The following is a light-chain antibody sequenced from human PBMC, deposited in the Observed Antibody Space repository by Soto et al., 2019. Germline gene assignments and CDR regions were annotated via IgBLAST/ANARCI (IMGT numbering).Light chain of an antibody. CDR2: EVS. J-gene: IGLJ1*01. V-gene: IGLV2-14*01. CDR1: SSDVGGYNY. Sequence: QSALTQPASVSGSPGQSITISCTGTSSDVGGYNYVSWYQQHPGKAPKLMIHEVSNRPSGVSNRFSGSKSGNTASLTISGLQAEDEADYYCSSYTSSSIHYVFGTGTKLTVL. CDR3: SSYTSSSIHYV.